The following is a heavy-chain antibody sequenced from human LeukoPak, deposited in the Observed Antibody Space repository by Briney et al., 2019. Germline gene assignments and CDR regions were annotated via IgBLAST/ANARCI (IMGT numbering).Heavy chain of an antibody. Sequence: SDTLSLTCTVSGGSISSGGYYWSWLRQHPGTGLEWIGYIYYSGSTNYNPSLKSRVTISVDTSKNQCSLKLSSVTAADTAVYYCARDRVDYGDYYYGMDVWGQGTTVTVSS. D-gene: IGHD4-17*01. CDR2: IYYSGST. J-gene: IGHJ6*02. V-gene: IGHV4-61*08. CDR3: ARDRVDYGDYYYGMDV. CDR1: GGSISSGGYY.